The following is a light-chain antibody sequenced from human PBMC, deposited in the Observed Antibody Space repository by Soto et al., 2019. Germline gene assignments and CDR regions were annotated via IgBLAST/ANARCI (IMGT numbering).Light chain of an antibody. Sequence: EIMMTQSPATLSVSPGERATLSCRASQNVNSSLAWFQQKPGQAPRLLMYGASTRATGIPGRFSGSGSGTEFTLTISSLQSEDFAVYYCQQYNDWLALTVGGGTKVEIK. CDR1: QNVNSS. CDR2: GAS. CDR3: QQYNDWLALT. J-gene: IGKJ4*01. V-gene: IGKV3-15*01.